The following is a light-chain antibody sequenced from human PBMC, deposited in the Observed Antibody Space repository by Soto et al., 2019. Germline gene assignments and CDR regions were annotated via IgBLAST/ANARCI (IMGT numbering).Light chain of an antibody. V-gene: IGLV2-14*01. CDR2: EVS. J-gene: IGLJ2*01. Sequence: QSALTQPASVSGSPGQSITISCTGTSSDVGGYDYVSWYQQHPGKAPKVMIYEVSNRPSGVSNRFSGSKSGNTASLTISGLQAEDEADYYCTSYTSGSTLVVFGGGTKVTVL. CDR3: TSYTSGSTLVV. CDR1: SSDVGGYDY.